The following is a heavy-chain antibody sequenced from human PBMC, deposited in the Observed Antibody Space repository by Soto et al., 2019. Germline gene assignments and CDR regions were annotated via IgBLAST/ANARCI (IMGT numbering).Heavy chain of an antibody. CDR1: GYTLTELS. D-gene: IGHD3-22*01. V-gene: IGHV1-24*01. CDR2: VDPEDGET. Sequence: ASVKVSCKVSGYTLTELSMHWVRQAPGKGLEWMGGVDPEDGETIYAQKFQGRVTMTGDTSTDTAYMELSSLRSEDTAVYYCATGNYYDSSGPLFDLWGRGTLVTVSS. J-gene: IGHJ2*01. CDR3: ATGNYYDSSGPLFDL.